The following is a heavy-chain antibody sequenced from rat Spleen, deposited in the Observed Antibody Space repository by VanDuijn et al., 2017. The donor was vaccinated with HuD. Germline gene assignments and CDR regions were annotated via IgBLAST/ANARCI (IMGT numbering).Heavy chain of an antibody. D-gene: IGHD1-6*01. CDR1: GFSLTSHH. CDR3: ARDRMDYCYYFDY. Sequence: QVQLRESGPGLVQPSQTLSLTCTVSGFSLTSHHVHWVRQPPGKGLEWMGVMWNGGDTSYNSAPKSRLSISRKTSKSQVFLKMSSLQTEDTATYYCARDRMDYCYYFDYWGQGVMVTVSS. CDR2: MWNGGDT. J-gene: IGHJ2*01. V-gene: IGHV2-32*01.